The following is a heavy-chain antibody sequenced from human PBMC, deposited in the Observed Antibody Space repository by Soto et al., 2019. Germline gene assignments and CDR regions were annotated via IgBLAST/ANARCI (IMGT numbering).Heavy chain of an antibody. Sequence: EVQLLESGGGLVQPGGSLRLSCAASGFTFSSYAMSWVRQAPGKGLEWVSAISGSGGSTYYADSVKGRFTISRDNSKNTLYLQMNSLRAEDTAVYYCAKVGGWRNVDIVATKDYWGQGTLVTVSS. CDR2: ISGSGGST. D-gene: IGHD5-12*01. V-gene: IGHV3-23*01. J-gene: IGHJ4*02. CDR3: AKVGGWRNVDIVATKDY. CDR1: GFTFSSYA.